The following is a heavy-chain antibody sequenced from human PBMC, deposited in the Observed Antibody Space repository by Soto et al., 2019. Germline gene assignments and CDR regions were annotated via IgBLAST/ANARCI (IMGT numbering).Heavy chain of an antibody. V-gene: IGHV4-4*07. CDR3: ARGVGGSGYYTRPRMDV. Sequence: SETLSLTCTVSGGSISSYYWSWIRQPAGKGLEWIGRIYTSGSTNYNPSLKSRVTMSVDTSKNQFSLKLSSVTAVDTAVYYCARGVGGSGYYTRPRMDVWGQGTTVTLSS. D-gene: IGHD3-3*01. J-gene: IGHJ6*02. CDR2: IYTSGST. CDR1: GGSISSYY.